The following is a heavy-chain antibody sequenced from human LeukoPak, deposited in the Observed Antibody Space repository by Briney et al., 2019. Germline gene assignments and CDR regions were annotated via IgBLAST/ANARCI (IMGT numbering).Heavy chain of an antibody. J-gene: IGHJ4*02. D-gene: IGHD2-2*01. CDR2: FDPEDGET. CDR1: GGTFISYA. CDR3: ATDRYCSSTSCLPIDY. Sequence: ASVKVSCKDSGGTFISYAISWVRQAPGKGLEWMGGFDPEDGETIYAQKFQGRVTMTEDTSTDTAYMELSSLRSEDTAVYYCATDRYCSSTSCLPIDYWGQGTLVTVSS. V-gene: IGHV1-24*01.